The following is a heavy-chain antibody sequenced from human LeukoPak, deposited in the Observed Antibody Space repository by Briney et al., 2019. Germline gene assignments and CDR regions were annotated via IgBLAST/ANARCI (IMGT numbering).Heavy chain of an antibody. CDR3: AKFEAEKATNGGPGGH. D-gene: IGHD5-24*01. CDR1: GFTFSSYG. CDR2: ISYDGSNK. Sequence: GGSLRLSCAASGFTFSSYGMHWVRQAPGKGLEWVAVISYDGSNKYYADSVKGRFTISRDNSKNTLYLQMNSLRAEDTAVYYCAKFEAEKATNGGPGGHRGPGTLVTVSS. J-gene: IGHJ4*02. V-gene: IGHV3-30*18.